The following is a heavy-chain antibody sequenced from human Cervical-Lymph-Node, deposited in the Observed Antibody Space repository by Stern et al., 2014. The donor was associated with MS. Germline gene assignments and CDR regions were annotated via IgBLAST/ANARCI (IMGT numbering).Heavy chain of an antibody. CDR2: IKNNTGTP. D-gene: IGHD3-9*01. J-gene: IGHJ6*02. CDR1: GYTFISYA. CDR3: ARDFDPSYHYNAMDV. Sequence: QVQLVQSGSELKKPGASVKVSCKASGYTFISYAMNWVRQAPGQGLEWMGWIKNNTGTPTYALGVTGRFVFSLDTSVNTAYLQLRILKAEDTAVYYCARDFDPSYHYNAMDVWGQGTTVTVSS. V-gene: IGHV7-4-1*01.